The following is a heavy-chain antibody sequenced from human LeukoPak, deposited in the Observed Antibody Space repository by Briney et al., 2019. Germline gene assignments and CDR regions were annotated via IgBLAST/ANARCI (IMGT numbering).Heavy chain of an antibody. CDR3: ARGYYYYFDY. CDR2: IYSGGST. J-gene: IGHJ4*02. Sequence: GGSLRLSCAASGFSVSTNYINWVRQAPGKGLEWVSVIYSGGSTYSADSVKGRFTISRDNSKNTLYLQMNSLRAEDTTVYYCARGYYYYFDYWDQGTLVTVSS. V-gene: IGHV3-66*01. CDR1: GFSVSTNY. D-gene: IGHD3-22*01.